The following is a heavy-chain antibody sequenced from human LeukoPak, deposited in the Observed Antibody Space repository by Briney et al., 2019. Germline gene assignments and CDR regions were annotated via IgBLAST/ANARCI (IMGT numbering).Heavy chain of an antibody. J-gene: IGHJ3*02. CDR2: DFWNGVDK. CDR1: GFIVNDHA. Sequence: GGSLRLSCVASGFIVNDHAMHWVRQTPGKGLEWVAGDFWNGVDKGYADSVKGRFTISVDTSKNQFSLKLSSVTAADTAVYYCAHVGNSGGYSSSWYMPRGAFDIWGQGTMVTVSS. D-gene: IGHD6-13*01. CDR3: AHVGNSGGYSSSWYMPRGAFDI. V-gene: IGHV3-9*01.